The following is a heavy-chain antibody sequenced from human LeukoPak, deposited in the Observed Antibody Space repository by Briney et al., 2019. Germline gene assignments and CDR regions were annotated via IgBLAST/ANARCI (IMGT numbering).Heavy chain of an antibody. CDR3: AKSIAAAGTRYYFDY. V-gene: IGHV3-23*01. D-gene: IGHD6-13*01. CDR2: ISGSGGST. Sequence: PGGSLRLSCAASGFTFSSYAMSWVRQAPGKGLEWVSAISGSGGSTYYADSVKGRFTISRDNSKNTLYLQMNSLRAEDTAVYYCAKSIAAAGTRYYFDYWGQGTLVTASS. CDR1: GFTFSSYA. J-gene: IGHJ4*02.